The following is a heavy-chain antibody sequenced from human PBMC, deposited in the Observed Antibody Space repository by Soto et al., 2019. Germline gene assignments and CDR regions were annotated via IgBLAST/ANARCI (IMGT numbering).Heavy chain of an antibody. CDR3: AKGDSSWVSWFDP. V-gene: IGHV1-2*02. J-gene: IGHJ5*02. CDR1: GYTFTAQY. D-gene: IGHD6-19*01. Sequence: AASVKVSCKASGYTFTAQYLHWVRKVPGEGLEWMGWINPTTGATRYAQKFQGRVTMTRDTSMSTAYLEVRSLRPDDTAVYYCAKGDSSWVSWFDPWGQGTLVTVSS. CDR2: INPTTGAT.